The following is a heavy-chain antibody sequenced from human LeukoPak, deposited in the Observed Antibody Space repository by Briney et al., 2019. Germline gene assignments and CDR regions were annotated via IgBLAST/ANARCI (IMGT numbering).Heavy chain of an antibody. CDR1: GFTFSSYA. CDR2: ISGSGGST. CDR3: AKGGYYGSGRLYGMDV. Sequence: PGGSLRLSCAASGFTFSSYAMSWVRQAQGKGLEWVSAISGSGGSTYYADSVKGRFTISRDNSNNTLYLQMNSLRAEDTAVYYCAKGGYYGSGRLYGMDVWGKGTTVTVSS. J-gene: IGHJ6*04. V-gene: IGHV3-23*01. D-gene: IGHD3-10*01.